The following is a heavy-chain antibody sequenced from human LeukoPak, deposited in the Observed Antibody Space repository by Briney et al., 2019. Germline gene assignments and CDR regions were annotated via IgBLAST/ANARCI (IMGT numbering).Heavy chain of an antibody. J-gene: IGHJ4*02. CDR1: GFTFSNYG. V-gene: IGHV3-23*01. D-gene: IGHD4-17*01. CDR2: ISSSGDST. Sequence: PGGSLRLSCAASGFTFSNYGLSWVRQAPGKGLEWVSHISSSGDSTYYADSVKGRFTISRDNSKNTLYLQMNSLRAEDTAVYYCARGLRMTTVPRFDYWGQGTLVTVPS. CDR3: ARGLRMTTVPRFDY.